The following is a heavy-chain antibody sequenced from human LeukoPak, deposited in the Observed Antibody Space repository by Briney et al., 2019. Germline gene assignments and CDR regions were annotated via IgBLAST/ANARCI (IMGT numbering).Heavy chain of an antibody. CDR3: AKGARNWNYPYYYYYGMDA. CDR1: GFTFSSYA. Sequence: GGSLRLSCAASGFTFSSYAMSWVRQAPGKGLEWVSAISGSGGSTYYADSVKGRFTISRDNSKNTLYLQMNSLRAEDTAVYYCAKGARNWNYPYYYYYGMDAWGQGTTVTVSS. V-gene: IGHV3-23*01. D-gene: IGHD1-7*01. J-gene: IGHJ6*02. CDR2: ISGSGGST.